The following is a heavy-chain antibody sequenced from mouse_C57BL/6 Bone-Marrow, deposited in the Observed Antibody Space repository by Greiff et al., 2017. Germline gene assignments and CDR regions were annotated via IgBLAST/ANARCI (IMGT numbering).Heavy chain of an antibody. CDR1: GYTFTDYY. CDR3: ARVTTVVAPFAY. CDR2: INPYNGGT. Sequence: EVQLQQPGPVLVKPGASVKMSCKASGYTFTDYYMNWVKQSHGKSLEWIGVINPYNGGTSYNQKFKGKATLTVDKSSSTAYMELNSLTSEDSAVYYCARVTTVVAPFAYWGQGTLVTVSA. D-gene: IGHD1-1*01. V-gene: IGHV1-19*01. J-gene: IGHJ3*01.